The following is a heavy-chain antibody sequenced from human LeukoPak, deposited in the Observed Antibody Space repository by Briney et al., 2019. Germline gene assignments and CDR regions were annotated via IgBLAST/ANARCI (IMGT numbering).Heavy chain of an antibody. Sequence: GGSLRLSCAASGFTFSSYAMHWVRQAPGKGLEYVSAISSNGGSTYYANSVKGRFTISRDNSKNTLYLQMGSLRAEDMAVYYCARGMHIVPAAMPGADYWGQGTLVTVSS. J-gene: IGHJ4*02. CDR1: GFTFSSYA. V-gene: IGHV3-64*01. CDR2: ISSNGGST. CDR3: ARGMHIVPAAMPGADY. D-gene: IGHD2-2*01.